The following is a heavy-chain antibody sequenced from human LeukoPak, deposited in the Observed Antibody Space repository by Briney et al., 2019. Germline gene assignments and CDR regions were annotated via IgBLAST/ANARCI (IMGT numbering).Heavy chain of an antibody. D-gene: IGHD3-10*01. CDR3: ARGYPPHYGYNYYGVDV. CDR2: ISYDGSNK. V-gene: IGHV3-30-3*01. CDR1: GFTFSSYA. Sequence: GGSLRLSCAASGFTFSSYAMHWVRQAPGKGLEWVAVISYDGSNKYYADSVKGRFTISRDNSKNTLYLQMNSLRAEDTAVYYCARGYPPHYGYNYYGVDVWGQGTTVTVSS. J-gene: IGHJ6*02.